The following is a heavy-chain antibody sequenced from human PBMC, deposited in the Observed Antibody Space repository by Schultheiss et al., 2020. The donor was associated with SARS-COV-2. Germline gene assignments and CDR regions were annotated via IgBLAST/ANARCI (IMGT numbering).Heavy chain of an antibody. D-gene: IGHD6-6*01. CDR3: ARVIAARPGYYYGMDV. J-gene: IGHJ6*02. V-gene: IGHV4-31*03. Sequence: SQTLSLTCTVSGGSISSGGYYWSWIRQPPGKGLEWIGEINHSGSTNYNPSLKSRVTISVDTSKNQFSLKLSSVTAADTAVYYCARVIAARPGYYYGMDVWGQGTTVTVSS. CDR2: INHSGST. CDR1: GGSISSGGYY.